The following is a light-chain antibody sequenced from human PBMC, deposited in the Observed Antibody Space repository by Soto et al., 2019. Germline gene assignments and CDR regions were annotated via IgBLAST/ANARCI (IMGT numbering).Light chain of an antibody. V-gene: IGKV3-20*01. CDR2: GAS. Sequence: LTESTAPRSLSPVERDTLYCRASQTVSSNYLAWCQQRPGQAPRLLIYGASTRAAGIPDRFSGSGSGTDFTLTITRLEPEDSTVYFCQQDTGTPTNFGQGTRLEIK. CDR1: QTVSSNY. CDR3: QQDTGTPTN. J-gene: IGKJ5*01.